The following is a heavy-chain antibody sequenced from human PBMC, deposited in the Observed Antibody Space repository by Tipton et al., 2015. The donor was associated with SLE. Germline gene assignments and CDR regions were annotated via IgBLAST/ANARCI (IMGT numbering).Heavy chain of an antibody. CDR2: INHSGST. J-gene: IGHJ4*02. CDR3: ARVDILTGYLFDY. Sequence: TLSLTCTVSGGSISFHYWSWIRQPPGKGLEWIGEINHSGSTNYNPSLKSRVTISVDTSKNQFSLKLSSVTAADTAVYYCARVDILTGYLFDYWGQGTLVTVSS. D-gene: IGHD3-9*01. CDR1: GGSISFHY. V-gene: IGHV4-34*01.